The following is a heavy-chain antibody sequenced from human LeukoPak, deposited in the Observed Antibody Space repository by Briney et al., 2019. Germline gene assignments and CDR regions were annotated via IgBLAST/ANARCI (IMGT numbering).Heavy chain of an antibody. D-gene: IGHD6-13*01. Sequence: ASVKVSCKASGYTFTDYYLHWVRQAPGQGLEWMGWISAYNGNTNYAQKLQGRVTMTTDTSTSTAYMELRSLRSDDTAVYYCARGRAAASFSGPNWFDPWGQGTLVTVSS. CDR1: GYTFTDYY. CDR2: ISAYNGNT. J-gene: IGHJ5*02. CDR3: ARGRAAASFSGPNWFDP. V-gene: IGHV1-18*04.